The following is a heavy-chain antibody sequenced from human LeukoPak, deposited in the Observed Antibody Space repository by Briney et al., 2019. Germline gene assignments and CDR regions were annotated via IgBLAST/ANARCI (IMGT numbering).Heavy chain of an antibody. V-gene: IGHV1-69*13. CDR1: GGTFSGYA. CDR3: ALEMATAGFDY. D-gene: IGHD5-24*01. Sequence: ASVKVSCKASGGTFSGYAIGWVRQAPGQGLEWMGGIIPIFGTANYAQKFQGRVTITADESTSTAYMELSSLRSEDTAVYYCALEMATAGFDYWGQGTLVTVSS. J-gene: IGHJ4*02. CDR2: IIPIFGTA.